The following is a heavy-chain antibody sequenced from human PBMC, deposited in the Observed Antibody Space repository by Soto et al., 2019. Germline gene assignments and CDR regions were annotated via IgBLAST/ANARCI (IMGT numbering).Heavy chain of an antibody. Sequence: SVKVSCKASGFTFTSSAVQWVRQARGQRLEWIGWIVVGSGNTNYAQKFQEGVTITRDMSTSTAYMELSSLRSEDTAVYYCAADPPTYEHYDYVWGSYRYEPNPWGQGTLVTVSS. CDR1: GFTFTSSA. CDR2: IVVGSGNT. V-gene: IGHV1-58*01. J-gene: IGHJ5*02. CDR3: AADPPTYEHYDYVWGSYRYEPNP. D-gene: IGHD3-16*02.